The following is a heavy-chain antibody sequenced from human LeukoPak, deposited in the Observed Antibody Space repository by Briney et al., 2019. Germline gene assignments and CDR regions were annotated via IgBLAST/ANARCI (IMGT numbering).Heavy chain of an antibody. V-gene: IGHV3-11*03. CDR2: ISGSSSYT. CDR3: ARYGTTMSPAY. J-gene: IGHJ4*02. Sequence: PGGSLRLSCAASGFTFANARMSWVRQAPGKGLEWVSYISGSSSYTNYADSVKGRFTISRDNAKNSLYLQMNSLRAEDTAVYYCARYGTTMSPAYWGQGTLVTVSS. D-gene: IGHD1-1*01. CDR1: GFTFANAR.